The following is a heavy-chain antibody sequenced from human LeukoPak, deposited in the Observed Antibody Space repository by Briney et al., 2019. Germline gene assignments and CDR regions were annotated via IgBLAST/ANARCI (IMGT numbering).Heavy chain of an antibody. CDR3: ARGRKYYGSGSYYPDFDY. D-gene: IGHD3-10*01. Sequence: SETLSLTCTVSGGSISSSSYYWGWIRQPPGKGLEWIGSIYYSGSTYYNPSLKSRVTISVDTSKNQFSLKLSSVTAADTAVYYCARGRKYYGSGSYYPDFDYWGQGTLVTVSS. CDR2: IYYSGST. V-gene: IGHV4-39*01. J-gene: IGHJ4*02. CDR1: GGSISSSSYY.